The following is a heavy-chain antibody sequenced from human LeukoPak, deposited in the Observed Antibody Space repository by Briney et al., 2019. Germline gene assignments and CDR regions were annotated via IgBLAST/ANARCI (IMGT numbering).Heavy chain of an antibody. CDR2: ISHTGSAD. CDR1: GFTFSNCA. D-gene: IGHD3-22*01. V-gene: IGHV3-48*03. CDR3: AKASAMIVVVSKHFDY. Sequence: GGSLRLSCAASGFTFSNCAMNWVRQAPGKGLEWVSYISHTGSADSYADSVKGRFTISRDNAKNSLFLQMNSLRAEDTAVYYCAKASAMIVVVSKHFDYWGQGTLVTVSS. J-gene: IGHJ4*02.